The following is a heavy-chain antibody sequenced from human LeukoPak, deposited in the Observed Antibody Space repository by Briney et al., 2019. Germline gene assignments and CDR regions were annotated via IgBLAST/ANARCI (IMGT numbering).Heavy chain of an antibody. Sequence: SETLSLTCTVSGGSISSYYWSWIRQPPGKGLEWIGYIYYSGSTYYNPSLKSRVTISVDTSKNQFSLKLSSVTAADTAVYYCARGQNIDPWGQGTLVTVSS. V-gene: IGHV4-59*12. J-gene: IGHJ5*02. CDR2: IYYSGST. CDR3: ARGQNIDP. CDR1: GGSISSYY.